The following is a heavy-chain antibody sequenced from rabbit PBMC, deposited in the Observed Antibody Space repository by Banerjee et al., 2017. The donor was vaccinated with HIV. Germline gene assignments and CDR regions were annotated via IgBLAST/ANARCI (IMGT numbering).Heavy chain of an antibody. Sequence: QSLEESGGDLVKPGASLTLTCTASGFTLSNRYVMCWVRQAPGKGLEWIACINTSSGNTVYASWAKGRVTISKTSSTTVTLQMTSLTAADTATYFCARDSAGWDFNLWGPGTLVTVS. CDR1: GFTLSNRYV. J-gene: IGHJ4*01. CDR2: INTSSGNT. D-gene: IGHD4-1*01. V-gene: IGHV1S40*01. CDR3: ARDSAGWDFNL.